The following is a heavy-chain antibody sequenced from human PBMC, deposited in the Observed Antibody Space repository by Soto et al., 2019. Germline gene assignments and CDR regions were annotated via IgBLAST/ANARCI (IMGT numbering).Heavy chain of an antibody. CDR1: GGSFSGYY. J-gene: IGHJ4*02. CDR2: INHSGST. Sequence: SETLSLTCAVYGGSFSGYYWSWIRQPPGKGLEWIGEINHSGSTNYNPSLKSRVTISVDTSKNQFSLKLSSVTAADTAVYYCARIPFFRYSRPNADVDYWGQGTLVTVSS. V-gene: IGHV4-34*01. D-gene: IGHD6-13*01. CDR3: ARIPFFRYSRPNADVDY.